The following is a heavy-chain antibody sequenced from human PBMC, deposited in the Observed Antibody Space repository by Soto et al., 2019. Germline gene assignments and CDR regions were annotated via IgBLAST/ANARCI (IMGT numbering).Heavy chain of an antibody. V-gene: IGHV3-30*18. Sequence: GGSLRLSCAASGFTFSSYGMHWVRQAPGKGLEWVAVISYDGSNKYYADSVKGRFTISRDNSKNTLYLQMNSLRAEDTAVYYCAKDPRESSYYYDSSGYSGDYWGQGTLVTVSS. CDR1: GFTFSSYG. J-gene: IGHJ4*02. CDR2: ISYDGSNK. D-gene: IGHD3-22*01. CDR3: AKDPRESSYYYDSSGYSGDY.